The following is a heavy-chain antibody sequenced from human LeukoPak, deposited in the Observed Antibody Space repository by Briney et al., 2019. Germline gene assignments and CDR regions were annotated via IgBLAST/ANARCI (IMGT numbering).Heavy chain of an antibody. CDR2: MNPNSGNT. D-gene: IGHD3-9*01. CDR1: GYTFTSYD. Sequence: ASVKVSCTASGYTFTSYDINWVRQATGQGLEWMGWMNPNSGNTGYAQKFQGRVTMTRNTSISTAYMELSSLRSEDTAVYYCARVDKPLYYYYGMDVWGQGTTVTVSS. CDR3: ARVDKPLYYYYGMDV. V-gene: IGHV1-8*01. J-gene: IGHJ6*02.